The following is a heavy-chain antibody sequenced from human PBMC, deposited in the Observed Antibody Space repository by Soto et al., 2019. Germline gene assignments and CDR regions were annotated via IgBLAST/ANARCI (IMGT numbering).Heavy chain of an antibody. Sequence: QVQLQESGPGLVKPSGTLSLTCAVSGGSFTSNNWWTWVRQPPGQGLEWIGEIYRTGSTNYNPSLKSRVTITLGKSENQFSLKVTPLTAADTAVYYCASRDPGTSVDYWGQGTLVTVSS. CDR1: GGSFTSNNW. J-gene: IGHJ4*02. D-gene: IGHD1-7*01. CDR2: IYRTGST. V-gene: IGHV4-4*02. CDR3: ASRDPGTSVDY.